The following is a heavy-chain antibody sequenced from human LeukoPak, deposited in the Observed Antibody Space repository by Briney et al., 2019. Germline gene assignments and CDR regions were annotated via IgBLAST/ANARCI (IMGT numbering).Heavy chain of an antibody. D-gene: IGHD6-13*01. CDR3: AREGIGSSWSYYYYYYGMDV. V-gene: IGHV4-4*07. CDR1: GGSISSYY. CDR2: IYTSGST. Sequence: SETLSLTCTVSGGSISSYYWSWIRQPAGKGLEWIGRIYTSGSTNYNPSLKSRVTMSVDTSKNQFSLKLSSVTAADTAVYYCAREGIGSSWSYYYYYYGMDVWGQGTTVTVSS. J-gene: IGHJ6*02.